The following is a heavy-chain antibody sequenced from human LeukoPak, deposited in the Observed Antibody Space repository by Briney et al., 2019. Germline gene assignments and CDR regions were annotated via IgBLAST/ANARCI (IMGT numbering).Heavy chain of an antibody. J-gene: IGHJ4*02. Sequence: GGSLRLSCATSGFNFGGYSMNWVRQAPGKGLEWVSYISSTSRSIYYADSVKGRFTISRDYATNSLYLQMNSLRAEDTAVYYCAKSFDNWGQGTLVTISS. V-gene: IGHV3-48*04. CDR1: GFNFGGYS. CDR2: ISSTSRSI. CDR3: AKSFDN.